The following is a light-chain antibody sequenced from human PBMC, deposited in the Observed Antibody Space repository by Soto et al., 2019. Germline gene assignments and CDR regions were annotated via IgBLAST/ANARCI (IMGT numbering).Light chain of an antibody. V-gene: IGLV2-14*03. J-gene: IGLJ1*01. CDR2: DVS. Sequence: SALTQPASVSGSPGQSITISCTGTSSDVGGYNYVSWYQHHPGKAPKLMIFDVSNRPSGVSNRFSGSKSGNTASLTISGLQAEDEADYYCSSYTASSTYVFRTGTKVTVL. CDR1: SSDVGGYNY. CDR3: SSYTASSTYV.